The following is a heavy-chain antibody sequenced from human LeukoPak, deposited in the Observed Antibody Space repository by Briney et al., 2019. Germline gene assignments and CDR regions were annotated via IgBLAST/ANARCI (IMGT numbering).Heavy chain of an antibody. CDR3: ARELVSLGTGYFDL. CDR1: GFTFRTYG. J-gene: IGHJ2*01. D-gene: IGHD7-27*01. CDR2: ITGSSTWT. V-gene: IGHV3-23*01. Sequence: GGSLRLSCEASGFTFRTYGLTWVRQAPGKGLEWVSGITGSSTWTYYADSVKGRFTISRDNSKNTLHLQMDSLRAEDTAIYYCARELVSLGTGYFDLWGRGTLVTVSS.